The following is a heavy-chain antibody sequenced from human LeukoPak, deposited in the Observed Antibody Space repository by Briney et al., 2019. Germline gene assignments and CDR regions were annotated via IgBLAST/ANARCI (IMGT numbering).Heavy chain of an antibody. Sequence: ASVKVSCKASGYTFTSYGINWVRQATGQGLEWMGWMNPNSGNTGYAQKFQGRVTMTRNTSISTAYMELSSLRSEDTAVYYCARGGIAVAGTPSDYWGQGTLVTVSS. V-gene: IGHV1-8*02. CDR3: ARGGIAVAGTPSDY. CDR2: MNPNSGNT. D-gene: IGHD6-19*01. CDR1: GYTFTSYG. J-gene: IGHJ4*02.